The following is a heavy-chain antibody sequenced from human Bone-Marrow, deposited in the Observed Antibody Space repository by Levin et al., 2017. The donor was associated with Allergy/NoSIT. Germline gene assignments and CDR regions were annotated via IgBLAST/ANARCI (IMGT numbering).Heavy chain of an antibody. CDR3: AKGGSLNCCSSYGMDA. J-gene: IGHJ6*02. Sequence: GESLKISCVVSGFTLNNYAMSWVRQAPGKGLEWVSTINGGDDKTYYADSVKGRFTISRDNSMNTLYLQMDSLRGDDTAVYHCAKGGSLNCCSSYGMDAWGQGTTVTVSS. CDR2: INGGDDKT. CDR1: GFTLNNYA. D-gene: IGHD2-21*02. V-gene: IGHV3-23*01.